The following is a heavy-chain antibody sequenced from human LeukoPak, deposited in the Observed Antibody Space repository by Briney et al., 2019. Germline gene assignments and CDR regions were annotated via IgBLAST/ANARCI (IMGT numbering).Heavy chain of an antibody. CDR3: ARDPMATISFFDY. D-gene: IGHD5-24*01. Sequence: GGSLRLSCAASGFTFSSYSMNWVRQAPGERLEWVSSISSGSSYIYYADSVKGRFTISRDNSKNTLYLQMNSLRAEDTAVYYCARDPMATISFFDYWGQGTLVTVSS. CDR2: ISSGSSYI. CDR1: GFTFSSYS. J-gene: IGHJ4*02. V-gene: IGHV3-21*01.